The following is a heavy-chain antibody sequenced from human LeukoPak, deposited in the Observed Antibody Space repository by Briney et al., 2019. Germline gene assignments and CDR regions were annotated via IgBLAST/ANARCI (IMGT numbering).Heavy chain of an antibody. CDR1: GFTFSSYG. Sequence: PGGSLRLSCAASGFTFSSYGMHWVRQAPGKGLGWGAVIWYDGSNKYYADSVKGRFTISRDNSKNTLYLQMNSLRAEDTAVYYCARDGGYYDSSGYYYTVGYYFDYWGQGTLVTVSS. V-gene: IGHV3-33*01. CDR2: IWYDGSNK. D-gene: IGHD3-22*01. J-gene: IGHJ4*02. CDR3: ARDGGYYDSSGYYYTVGYYFDY.